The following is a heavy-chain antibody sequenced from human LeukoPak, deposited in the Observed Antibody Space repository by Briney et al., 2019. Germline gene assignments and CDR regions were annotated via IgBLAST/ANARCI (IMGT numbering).Heavy chain of an antibody. D-gene: IGHD3-22*01. Sequence: GGSLRLSCAASGFTVSSNYMSWVRQAPGKGLEWVSVIYSGGTTYYADSVKGRFTISRDNSKNTLHLQMNSLRAEDTAVYYCARDYYKNFDYWGQGTLVTVSS. J-gene: IGHJ4*02. CDR2: IYSGGTT. V-gene: IGHV3-66*01. CDR3: ARDYYKNFDY. CDR1: GFTVSSNY.